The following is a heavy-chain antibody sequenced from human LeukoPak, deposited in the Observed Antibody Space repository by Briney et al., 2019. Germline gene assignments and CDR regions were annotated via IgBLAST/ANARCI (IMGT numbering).Heavy chain of an antibody. D-gene: IGHD6-13*01. Sequence: GESLKISCKASGYIFTTSWIGWVRQMPGKGLEWMGIIYPGDSDTRYSPSFQGQVTISADKSISTAYLQWSSLKASDTAMYYCASAYSGSWYHWGQGTLVTVSS. CDR2: IYPGDSDT. J-gene: IGHJ5*02. CDR1: GYIFTTSW. CDR3: ASAYSGSWYH. V-gene: IGHV5-51*01.